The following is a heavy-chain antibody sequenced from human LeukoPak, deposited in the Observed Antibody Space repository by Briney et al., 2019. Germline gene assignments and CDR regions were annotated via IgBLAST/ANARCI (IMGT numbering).Heavy chain of an antibody. CDR3: ARGYSESRHRPLDS. Sequence: SETLSLTCTVSGYSISSGYYWGWIRQPPGKWLEWIGSGSTYYNPSLKRRLTVSVDTSKNQFSLKLSSMTAADTAVYYCARGYSESRHRPLDSWGQGSLVTVSS. CDR2: SGST. D-gene: IGHD1-26*01. V-gene: IGHV4-38-2*02. J-gene: IGHJ4*02. CDR1: GYSISSGYY.